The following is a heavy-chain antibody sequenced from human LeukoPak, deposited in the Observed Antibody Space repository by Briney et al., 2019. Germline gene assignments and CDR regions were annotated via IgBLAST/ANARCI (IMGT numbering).Heavy chain of an antibody. CDR3: ARLPAYYYDSSGGDY. Sequence: PSETLSLTCAVSGGSISSSNWWSWVRQPPGKGLEWIGEIYHSGSTNYNPSLKSRVTISVDKSKNQFSLKLSSVTAADTAVYYCARLPAYYYDSSGGDYWGQGTLVTVSS. CDR2: IYHSGST. D-gene: IGHD3-22*01. J-gene: IGHJ4*02. CDR1: GGSISSSNW. V-gene: IGHV4-4*02.